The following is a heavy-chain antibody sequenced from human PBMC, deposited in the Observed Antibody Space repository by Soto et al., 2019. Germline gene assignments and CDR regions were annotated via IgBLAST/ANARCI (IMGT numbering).Heavy chain of an antibody. CDR2: INPNGGDT. CDR3: ARGGNRYSSTSSGVGGFDY. CDR1: GYMFTYYH. J-gene: IGHJ4*02. D-gene: IGHD6-6*01. Sequence: ASVKVSCKASGYMFTYYHVHWLRQAPGQGLEWMGIINPNGGDTRYAQKFQGRVTMTRDTSTSTVYMEVSSLTTADTAVYFCARGGNRYSSTSSGVGGFDYWGQGTLVTVSS. V-gene: IGHV1-46*01.